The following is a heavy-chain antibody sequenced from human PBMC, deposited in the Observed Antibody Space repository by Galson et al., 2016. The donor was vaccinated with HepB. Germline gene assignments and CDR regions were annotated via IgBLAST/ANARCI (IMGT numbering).Heavy chain of an antibody. D-gene: IGHD3-9*01. CDR3: ASETTGSHNFEY. Sequence: SVKVSCRASGYTSTNFYIHWVWQAPGQGLEWMGIVNPSGAGTIFAQRFQGRVTMTRDTTTSTFYLELSSLTSEDTAVYYCASETTGSHNFEYWGQGTPVTVSS. J-gene: IGHJ4*02. V-gene: IGHV1-46*01. CDR1: GYTSTNFY. CDR2: VNPSGAGT.